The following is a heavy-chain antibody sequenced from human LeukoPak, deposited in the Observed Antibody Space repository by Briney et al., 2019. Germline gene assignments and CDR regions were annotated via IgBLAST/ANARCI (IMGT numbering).Heavy chain of an antibody. V-gene: IGHV3-23*01. J-gene: IGHJ4*02. Sequence: GGSLRLSCAASGFTFSSYAMSWVRQAPGRGLEWVSTISGSGGSTYYADSVKGRFTISRDNSKNTLYLQMNSLRAEDTAVYYCAKEVYIFNYFDYWGQGTLVTVSS. CDR1: GFTFSSYA. CDR2: ISGSGGST. CDR3: AKEVYIFNYFDY.